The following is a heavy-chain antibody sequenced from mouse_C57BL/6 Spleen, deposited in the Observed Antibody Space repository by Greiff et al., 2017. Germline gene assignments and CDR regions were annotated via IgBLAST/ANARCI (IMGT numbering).Heavy chain of an antibody. CDR1: GYTFTNYW. CDR2: IYPGGGYT. D-gene: IGHD1-1*01. Sequence: QVQLQQSGAELVRPGTSVKMSCKASGYTFTNYWIGWAKQRPGHGLEWIGDIYPGGGYTNYNEKFKGKATLTADKSSSTAYMQFSSLTSEDSAIYYCARKVYYGSSYWYFDVWGTGTTVTVSS. J-gene: IGHJ1*03. V-gene: IGHV1-63*01. CDR3: ARKVYYGSSYWYFDV.